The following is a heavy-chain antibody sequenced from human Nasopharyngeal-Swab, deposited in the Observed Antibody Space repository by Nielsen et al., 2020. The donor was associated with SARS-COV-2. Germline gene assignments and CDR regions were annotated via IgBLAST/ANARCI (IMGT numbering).Heavy chain of an antibody. CDR2: IYSGGST. V-gene: IGHV3-66*01. D-gene: IGHD2-8*01. Sequence: ETLSLTCAASGFTVSSNYMSWVRQAPGKGLEWVSVIYSGGSTYYVDSVKGRFTISRDNSKNTLYLQMNSLRAEDTAVYYCARDRTDYCTNGVCYPASYYYGMDVWGQGTTVTVSS. J-gene: IGHJ6*02. CDR1: GFTVSSNY. CDR3: ARDRTDYCTNGVCYPASYYYGMDV.